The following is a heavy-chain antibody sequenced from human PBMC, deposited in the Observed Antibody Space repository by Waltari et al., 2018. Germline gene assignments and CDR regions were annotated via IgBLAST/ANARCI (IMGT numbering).Heavy chain of an antibody. CDR1: VVPFSSYA. CDR3: ARPLEWELTTGYDDFDI. J-gene: IGHJ3*02. CDR2: IIHTFGTA. V-gene: IGHV1-69*01. Sequence: QLVHSCSEVMIPVSSFTVSCKASVVPFSSYALGWVRLAPGQGLEGRGGIIHTFGTANYAQKFQGGVTITADESTSTAYMELSRLRSEDTAVDYCARPLEWELTTGYDDFDIWGQGTMVNVSS. D-gene: IGHD1-26*01.